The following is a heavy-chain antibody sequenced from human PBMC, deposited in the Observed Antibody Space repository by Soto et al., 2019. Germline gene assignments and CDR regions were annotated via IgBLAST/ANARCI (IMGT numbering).Heavy chain of an antibody. Sequence: EVQLLESGGGLVQPGGSLRLSCAASGFTFSSYAMSWVRQAPGQGLGWVSAISGSGGSTYYADSVKGRFTISRDNSKNTLYLQMNSLRAEDTAVYYCANFFGSCYSDYWGQGTLVTVSS. V-gene: IGHV3-23*01. J-gene: IGHJ4*02. CDR2: ISGSGGST. CDR3: ANFFGSCYSDY. CDR1: GFTFSSYA. D-gene: IGHD3-22*01.